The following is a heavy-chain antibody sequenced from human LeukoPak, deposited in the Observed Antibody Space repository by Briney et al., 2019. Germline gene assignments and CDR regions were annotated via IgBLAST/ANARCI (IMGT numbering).Heavy chain of an antibody. CDR1: GYTFTGYY. CDR3: ARLTYYDFWSGYNYALDI. CDR2: INPSSGGT. Sequence: GASVKVSCKASGYTFTGYYMHWVRQAPGQGLEWMGWINPSSGGTNYAQKFQGRVTMTRDTSISTAYMELSRLRSDDTAVYYCARLTYYDFWSGYNYALDIWGQGTMVTVSS. D-gene: IGHD3-3*01. J-gene: IGHJ3*02. V-gene: IGHV1-2*02.